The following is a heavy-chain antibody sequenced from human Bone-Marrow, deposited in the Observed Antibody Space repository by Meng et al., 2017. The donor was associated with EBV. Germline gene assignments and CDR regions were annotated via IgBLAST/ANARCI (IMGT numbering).Heavy chain of an antibody. CDR1: GYTFTSYV. CDR3: ARDWESDYYGSGSYYQGSDY. D-gene: IGHD3-10*01. J-gene: IGHJ4*02. CDR2: ISAYNGNT. Sequence: HVHLGQLGAEVKKPGASVKVSCKASGYTFTSYVISWVRQAPGQGLEWMGWISAYNGNTNYAQKLQGRVTMTTDTSTSTAYMELRSLRSDDTAVYYCARDWESDYYGSGSYYQGSDYWGQGTLVTVSS. V-gene: IGHV1-18*01.